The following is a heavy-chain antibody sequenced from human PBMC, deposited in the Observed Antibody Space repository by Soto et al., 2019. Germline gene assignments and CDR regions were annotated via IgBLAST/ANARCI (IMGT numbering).Heavy chain of an antibody. CDR1: GGSFSGYY. CDR3: ARDKITGLFDY. J-gene: IGHJ4*01. CDR2: INHSGST. V-gene: IGHV4-34*01. D-gene: IGHD2-8*02. Sequence: QVQLQQWGAGLLKPSETLSLTCAVYGGSFSGYYWTWIRQPPGTGLEWIGEINHSGSTNYNPSLKSRVTISVYTSKNQFSLKLTSVTAADTAVYYCARDKITGLFDYWGHGTLVTVSS.